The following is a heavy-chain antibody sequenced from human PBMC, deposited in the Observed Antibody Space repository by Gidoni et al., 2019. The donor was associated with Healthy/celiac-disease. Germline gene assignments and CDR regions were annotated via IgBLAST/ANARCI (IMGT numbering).Heavy chain of an antibody. CDR2: IWYDGSNK. D-gene: IGHD6-19*01. V-gene: IGHV3-33*01. CDR1: GFTLSRYG. J-gene: IGHJ4*02. Sequence: QVQLVESGGGVVQPGRSLRLSCAASGFTLSRYGMPWVRQAPGKGLAWGAVIWYDGSNKYYADSVKGRFTISRDNSKNTLYLQMNSLRAEDTAVYYCAREQWLLYFDYWGQGTLVTVSS. CDR3: AREQWLLYFDY.